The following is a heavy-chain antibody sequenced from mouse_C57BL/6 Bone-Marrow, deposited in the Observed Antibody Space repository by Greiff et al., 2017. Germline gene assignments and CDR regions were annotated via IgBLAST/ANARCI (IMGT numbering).Heavy chain of an antibody. Sequence: VQLQQSGAELVRPGASVKLSCTASGFNINDDYMHWVKQRPEQGLEWLGGIDPENGDTEYASKFQGKGTITVDTSSNTAYLQLSSLTSADTAVYYCTRIAYWGQGTLVTVSA. CDR2: IDPENGDT. V-gene: IGHV14-4*01. CDR3: TRIAY. J-gene: IGHJ3*01. CDR1: GFNINDDY.